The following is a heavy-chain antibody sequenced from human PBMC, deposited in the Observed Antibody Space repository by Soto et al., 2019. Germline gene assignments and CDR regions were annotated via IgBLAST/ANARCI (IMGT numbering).Heavy chain of an antibody. CDR2: IYYIGTT. Sequence: PSETLSLTCTVSGDSISNANYYWSWIRQPPGKGLEWIAYIYYIGTTYYSSSLKSRLTISVDTSKNQFSLKLSSVTAADTAVYCCATVATTVTTWYFDYWGQGSLVTVSS. CDR3: ATVATTVTTWYFDY. D-gene: IGHD4-17*01. V-gene: IGHV4-30-4*01. J-gene: IGHJ4*02. CDR1: GDSISNANYY.